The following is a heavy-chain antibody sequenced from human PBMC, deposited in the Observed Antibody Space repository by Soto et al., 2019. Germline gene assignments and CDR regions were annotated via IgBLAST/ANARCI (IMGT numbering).Heavy chain of an antibody. CDR2: INHSGST. V-gene: IGHV4-38-2*01. Sequence: SSETLSLTCAVSGYSISSGYYWGWIRQPPGKGLEWIGEINHSGSTNYNPSLKSRVTISVDTSKNQFSLKLSSVTAADTAVYYCARAVVVAATRYYYGMDVWGQGTTVTVSS. CDR1: GYSISSGYY. J-gene: IGHJ6*02. CDR3: ARAVVVAATRYYYGMDV. D-gene: IGHD2-15*01.